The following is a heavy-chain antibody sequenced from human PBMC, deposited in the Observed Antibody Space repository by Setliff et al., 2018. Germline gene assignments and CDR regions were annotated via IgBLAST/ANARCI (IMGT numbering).Heavy chain of an antibody. Sequence: ASVKVSCKASGGTFRNYGISWVRQAPGQGLDWMGGIIPIFGTANYAQKFQGRVTITTYDSTNTAYMELSRLRSEDTAVYFCARERGSYDSSTHYTYYFDYWGQGTLVTVSS. CDR3: ARERGSYDSSTHYTYYFDY. J-gene: IGHJ4*02. V-gene: IGHV1-69*05. CDR1: GGTFRNYG. D-gene: IGHD3-22*01. CDR2: IIPIFGTA.